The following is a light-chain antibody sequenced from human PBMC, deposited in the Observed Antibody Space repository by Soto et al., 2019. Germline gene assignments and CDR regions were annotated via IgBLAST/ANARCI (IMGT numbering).Light chain of an antibody. V-gene: IGLV2-14*02. CDR2: EVS. J-gene: IGLJ1*01. CDR1: SSDVGSYNL. CDR3: SSYTTSNTRQIV. Sequence: QSVLTQPASVSGSPGQSITISCTGTSSDVGSYNLVSWYQQHPGKATKLKIYEVSKWPSGVSNSFSGSKSGNTASLTISGLQPEDEADYYCSSYTTSNTRQIVFGTGTKATVL.